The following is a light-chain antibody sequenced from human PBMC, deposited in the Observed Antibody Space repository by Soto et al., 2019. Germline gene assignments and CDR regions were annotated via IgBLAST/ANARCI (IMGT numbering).Light chain of an antibody. CDR1: QSITMY. Sequence: DIQMTQSPSSLSASVGDRVTISCQASQSITMYLNWYQQKPGKASKLLIFGASWLQTGVPSRFSGSGSGTDFTLTISSLQPEDFAVYYCPQSHNLPYTFGQGTKLEIK. CDR3: PQSHNLPYT. CDR2: GAS. V-gene: IGKV1-39*01. J-gene: IGKJ2*01.